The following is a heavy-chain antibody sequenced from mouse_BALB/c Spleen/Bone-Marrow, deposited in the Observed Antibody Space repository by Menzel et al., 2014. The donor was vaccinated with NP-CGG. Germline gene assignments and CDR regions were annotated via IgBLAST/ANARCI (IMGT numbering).Heavy chain of an antibody. V-gene: IGHV1S56*01. Sequence: QVQLKESGPELVKPGASVKMSCKASGYTFTSYYIHWVKQRPGQGLEWIGWIYPGDGSTKYNEKFKGKTTLTADKSSSTAYMLLSILTSEDSAIYFCARRQLGLFYAMDYWGQGTSVTVSS. J-gene: IGHJ4*01. CDR3: ARRQLGLFYAMDY. CDR1: GYTFTSYY. CDR2: IYPGDGST. D-gene: IGHD3-2*01.